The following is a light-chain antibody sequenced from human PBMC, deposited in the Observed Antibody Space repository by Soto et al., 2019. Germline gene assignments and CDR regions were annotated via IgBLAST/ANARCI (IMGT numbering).Light chain of an antibody. CDR3: SSYTTSSTYV. J-gene: IGLJ1*01. V-gene: IGLV2-14*01. CDR2: DVS. Sequence: SVLTQPASVSGSPGQSITISCTGTSSDVGGYNYVSWYQQHPGKAPKLMTSDVSNRPSGVSNRFSGSKSGNTASLTISGLQTEDEADYYCSSYTTSSTYVFGTGTKVTVL. CDR1: SSDVGGYNY.